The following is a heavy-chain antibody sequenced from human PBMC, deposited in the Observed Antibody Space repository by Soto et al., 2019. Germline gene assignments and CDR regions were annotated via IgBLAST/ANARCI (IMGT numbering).Heavy chain of an antibody. V-gene: IGHV4-30-4*08. D-gene: IGHD3-9*01. CDR3: ARGYYDISNWFDP. CDR1: GGSFSGYY. Sequence: SETLSLTCGVYGGSFSGYYWSCIRQPPGKGLEWIGYIYYSGSTYYNPSLKSRVTISVDTSKNQFSLKLSSVAAADTAVYYCARGYYDISNWFDPWGQGTLVTVSS. J-gene: IGHJ5*02. CDR2: IYYSGST.